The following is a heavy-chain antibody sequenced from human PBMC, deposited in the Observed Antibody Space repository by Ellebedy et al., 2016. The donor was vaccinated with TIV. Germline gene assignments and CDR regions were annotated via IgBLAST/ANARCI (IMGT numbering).Heavy chain of an antibody. Sequence: GESLKISXAVSGFTFSSYAMHWVRQAPGKRLEWVANIKQDGTKKEYVDSVEGRFTISRDNAKNSLYLQMNSLRAEDTAVYYCAREMEGFDYWGQGTLVTVSS. CDR3: AREMEGFDY. D-gene: IGHD3-3*01. J-gene: IGHJ4*02. CDR2: IKQDGTKK. CDR1: GFTFSSYA. V-gene: IGHV3-7*01.